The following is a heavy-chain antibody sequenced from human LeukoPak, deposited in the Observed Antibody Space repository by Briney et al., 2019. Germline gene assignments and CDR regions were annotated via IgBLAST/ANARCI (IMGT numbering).Heavy chain of an antibody. CDR3: ARPYSSGWYDAFDI. J-gene: IGHJ3*02. Sequence: GGSLRLSCAASGFTFSSYAMNWVRQAPGKGLEWVAVILYDGSNKYYADSVKGRFTISRDNSKNTLYLQMNSLRAEDTAVYYCARPYSSGWYDAFDIWGQGTMVTVSS. D-gene: IGHD6-19*01. CDR1: GFTFSSYA. CDR2: ILYDGSNK. V-gene: IGHV3-30-3*01.